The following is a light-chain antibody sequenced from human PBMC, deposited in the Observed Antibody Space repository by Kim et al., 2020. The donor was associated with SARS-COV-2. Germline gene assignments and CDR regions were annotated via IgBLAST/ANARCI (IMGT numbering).Light chain of an antibody. Sequence: EIEMTQSPVTLSVSPGERATLSCRASQSVGRNLAWYQQKPGQAPRLLFYGTSTRATGVPARFSASGSGTEFTLTISSLQSEDFAVYYCQQYNNWPLPCTFGQGTKLE. J-gene: IGKJ2*02. CDR3: QQYNNWPLPCT. V-gene: IGKV3-15*01. CDR1: QSVGRN. CDR2: GTS.